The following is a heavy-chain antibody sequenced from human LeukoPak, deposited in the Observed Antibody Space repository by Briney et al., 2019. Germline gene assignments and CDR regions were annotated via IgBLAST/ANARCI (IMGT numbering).Heavy chain of an antibody. V-gene: IGHV3-48*01. CDR3: AKGGGSSYYYYMDV. D-gene: IGHD6-13*01. CDR1: GFTFSSYS. J-gene: IGHJ6*03. Sequence: PGGSLRLSCAASGFTFSSYSMNWVRQAPGKGLEWVSYISSSSSTIYYADSVKGRFTISRDNSKNTLYLQMNSLRAEDTAVYSCAKGGGSSYYYYMDVWGKGTTVTISS. CDR2: ISSSSSTI.